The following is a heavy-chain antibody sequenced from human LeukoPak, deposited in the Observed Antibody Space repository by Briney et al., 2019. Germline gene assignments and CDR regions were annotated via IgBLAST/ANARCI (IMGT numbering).Heavy chain of an antibody. CDR2: INHSGST. V-gene: IGHV4-34*01. D-gene: IGHD5-18*01. J-gene: IGHJ3*02. CDR1: GGSFSGYY. Sequence: SETLSLTCAVYGGSFSGYYWSWIRQPPGKGLEWIGEINHSGSTNYNPSLKSRVTISVHTSKNQFSLKLSSVTAADTAVYYCARVPRGYSYGYWNAFDIWGQGTMVTVSS. CDR3: ARVPRGYSYGYWNAFDI.